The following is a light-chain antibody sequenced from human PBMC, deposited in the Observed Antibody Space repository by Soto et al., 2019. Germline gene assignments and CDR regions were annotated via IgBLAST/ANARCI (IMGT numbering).Light chain of an antibody. CDR1: ESINNW. CDR2: DAS. J-gene: IGKJ2*01. V-gene: IGKV1-5*01. CDR3: QHYSSSSMYT. Sequence: DIEMTQSPSTLSASVGDRVTLTCRASESINNWLAWYQQKPGKAPRLLIYDASTLETGVPSRFSGGRSETEFSPTISSIQPDDFATYYCQHYSSSSMYTFGQGTKVEI.